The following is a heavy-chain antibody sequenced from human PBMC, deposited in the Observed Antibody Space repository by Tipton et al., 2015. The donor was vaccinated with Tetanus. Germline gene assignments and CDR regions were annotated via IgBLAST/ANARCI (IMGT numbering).Heavy chain of an antibody. CDR3: ARHPDFWSGYYFDL. CDR2: IYPDGFEP. CDR1: GYNFSYYS. D-gene: IGHD3-3*01. Sequence: QLVQSGAEVKKPGESLKISCQGSGYNFSYYSIGWVRHMPGKGLEWMAIIYPDGFEPRYSPPFQGHVTISVDKSINTAYLQWDSLKASDTAIYYCARHPDFWSGYYFDLWGQGTLVNVSS. V-gene: IGHV5-51*01. J-gene: IGHJ4*02.